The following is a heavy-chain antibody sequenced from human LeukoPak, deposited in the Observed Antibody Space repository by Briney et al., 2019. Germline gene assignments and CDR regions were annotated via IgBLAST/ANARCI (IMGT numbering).Heavy chain of an antibody. CDR1: GYTFCSYT. CDR2: IRGSGTST. CDR3: AKDTCGADCYSHYDH. Sequence: GSLRLSCAASGYTFCSYTLSWVRQAPGKGLEWISAIRGSGTSTYYAASVKGRFTISRDNSRNTLYLQMNSLRAEDTAVYYCAKDTCGADCYSHYDHWGQGTLVTVSS. J-gene: IGHJ4*02. D-gene: IGHD2-21*02. V-gene: IGHV3-23*01.